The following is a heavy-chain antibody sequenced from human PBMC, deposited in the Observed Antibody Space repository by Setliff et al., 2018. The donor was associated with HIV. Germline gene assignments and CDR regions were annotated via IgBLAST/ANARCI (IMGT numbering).Heavy chain of an antibody. Sequence: ASVKVSCKASGYTFSIYDINWVRQATGQGLQWMGWMSPKSGNTGYARKFQGRVTITADESTSTAYMELSSLRSEDTAVYYCASTAIAVALIDYNYYYMDVWGKGTTVTVSS. J-gene: IGHJ6*03. CDR3: ASTAIAVALIDYNYYYMDV. D-gene: IGHD6-19*01. V-gene: IGHV1-8*03. CDR2: MSPKSGNT. CDR1: GYTFSIYD.